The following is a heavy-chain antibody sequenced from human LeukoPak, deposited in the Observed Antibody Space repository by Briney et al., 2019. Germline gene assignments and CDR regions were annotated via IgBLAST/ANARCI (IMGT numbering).Heavy chain of an antibody. D-gene: IGHD2-21*02. J-gene: IGHJ4*02. V-gene: IGHV3-23*01. CDR3: AKDLRSGNSIFDY. CDR2: ISGSGGTT. CDR1: GFTFSSYA. Sequence: GGSLRLSCAASGFTFSSYAMSWVRQAPGKGLEWVSAISGSGGTTYYADSVKGRFTISRDNSKNTLYLQMNSLRAEDTAVYYCAKDLRSGNSIFDYWGQGTLVTVSS.